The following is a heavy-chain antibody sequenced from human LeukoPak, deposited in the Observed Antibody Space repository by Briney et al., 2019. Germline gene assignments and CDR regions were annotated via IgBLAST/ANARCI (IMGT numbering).Heavy chain of an antibody. J-gene: IGHJ4*02. CDR2: IRYDGSNK. D-gene: IGHD6-19*01. CDR1: GFTFSSYG. V-gene: IGHV3-30*02. Sequence: GGSLRFSCAASGFTFSSYGMHWVRQAPGKGLEWVAFIRYDGSNKYYADSVKGRFTISRDNSKNTLYLQMNSLRAEDTAVYYCAKVMGSSGWSSYWGQGTLVTVSS. CDR3: AKVMGSSGWSSY.